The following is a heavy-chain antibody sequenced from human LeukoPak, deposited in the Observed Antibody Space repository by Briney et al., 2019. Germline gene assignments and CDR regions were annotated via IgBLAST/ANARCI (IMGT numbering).Heavy chain of an antibody. D-gene: IGHD5-12*01. J-gene: IGHJ5*02. CDR1: GGSISRYY. Sequence: PSETLSLTCAVSGGSISRYYWSWIRRPPGKGLEWVAYVSNSGRTNYNPSLRSRATISPDTSKNHVSLQLTSVTAADTAVYYCARHGNDDFKFDPWGRGTLVTVSS. CDR2: VSNSGRT. CDR3: ARHGNDDFKFDP. V-gene: IGHV4-59*08.